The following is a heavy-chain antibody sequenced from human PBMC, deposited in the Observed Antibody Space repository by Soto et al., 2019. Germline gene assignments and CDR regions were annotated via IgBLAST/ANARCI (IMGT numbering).Heavy chain of an antibody. CDR2: IDWDDDK. CDR3: ARTRYDSSGYYYGYFDY. Sequence: SGPTLVNPTHTLTLTCTFSGFSLSTSGTCVSWIRQPPGKALEWLALIDWDDDKYYSTSLKTRLTISKDTSKNQVVLTMTNMDPVDTATYYCARTRYDSSGYYYGYFDYWGQGTLVTVSS. J-gene: IGHJ4*02. V-gene: IGHV2-70*01. D-gene: IGHD3-22*01. CDR1: GFSLSTSGTC.